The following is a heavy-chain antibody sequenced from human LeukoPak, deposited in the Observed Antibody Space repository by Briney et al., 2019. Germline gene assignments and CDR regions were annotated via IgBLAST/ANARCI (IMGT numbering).Heavy chain of an antibody. V-gene: IGHV3-49*04. CDR3: TRTSPLGGYSSSCNDY. CDR2: IRSKAYGGTT. J-gene: IGHJ4*02. CDR1: GFTFGDYA. D-gene: IGHD6-13*01. Sequence: PGGSLRLSCTASGFTFGDYAMSWVRQAPGKGLEWVGFIRSKAYGGTTEYAASVKGRFTISRDDSKSIAYLQMNSLKTEDTAVYYCTRTSPLGGYSSSCNDYWGQGTLVTVSS.